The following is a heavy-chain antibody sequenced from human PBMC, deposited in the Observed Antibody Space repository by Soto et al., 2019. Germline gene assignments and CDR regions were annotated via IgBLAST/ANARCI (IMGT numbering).Heavy chain of an antibody. CDR3: ARLSNPWGNSVMDY. CDR1: GGSISSGGYY. Sequence: SETLSLTRTVSGGSISSGGYYWSWIRQHPGKGLEWIGYIYYSGSTYYNPSLKSRVTISVDTSKNQFSLKLSSVTAADTAMYYCARLSNPWGNSVMDYWGQGTLVTVSS. CDR2: IYYSGST. J-gene: IGHJ4*02. D-gene: IGHD3-16*01. V-gene: IGHV4-31*03.